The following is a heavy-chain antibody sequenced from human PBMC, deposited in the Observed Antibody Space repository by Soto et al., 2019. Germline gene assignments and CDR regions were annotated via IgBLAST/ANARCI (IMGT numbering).Heavy chain of an antibody. V-gene: IGHV3-53*01. CDR2: IYTGDNT. CDR1: GFTVSSNY. CDR3: ATKVPGRGVWDWFFDS. J-gene: IGHJ2*01. D-gene: IGHD3-16*01. Sequence: EVQLVESGGGLIQPGGSLTLSCAASGFTVSSNYMSWVRQAPGKGLECVSIIYTGDNTHYADSVKGRFTISRDSSKNTLYLQRNSLRAADAGLYYCATKVPGRGVWDWFFDSWGRGTLVTVSS.